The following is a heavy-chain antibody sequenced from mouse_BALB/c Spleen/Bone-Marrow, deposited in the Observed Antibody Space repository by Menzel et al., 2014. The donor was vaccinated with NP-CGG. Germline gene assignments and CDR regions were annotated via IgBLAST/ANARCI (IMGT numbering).Heavy chain of an antibody. D-gene: IGHD2-4*01. Sequence: VHVKQSGAELVKPGASVKLSCTASGFNIKDTYMHWVKQRPEQGLEWIGRIDPANGNTKYDPKFQGKATITADTSSNTAYLQLSSLTSEDTAVYYCAGLRPRSEFAYWGQGTLVTVSA. CDR1: GFNIKDTY. J-gene: IGHJ3*01. CDR2: IDPANGNT. V-gene: IGHV14-3*02. CDR3: AGLRPRSEFAY.